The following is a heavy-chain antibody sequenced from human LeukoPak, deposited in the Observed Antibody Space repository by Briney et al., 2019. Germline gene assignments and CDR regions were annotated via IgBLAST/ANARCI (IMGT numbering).Heavy chain of an antibody. CDR1: RVSLSSDKYY. D-gene: IGHD2-21*01. Sequence: PSQTLSLTCTVSRVSLSSDKYYWTWIRQRPGKGLEWIGHIYYSGSTSFNPSLKSRVSMSMDTSKSQFSLKLTSVTAADTAVYYCATPYCGAISCLDVFDVWGQGTVVTVSS. CDR2: IYYSGST. J-gene: IGHJ3*01. V-gene: IGHV4-31*03. CDR3: ATPYCGAISCLDVFDV.